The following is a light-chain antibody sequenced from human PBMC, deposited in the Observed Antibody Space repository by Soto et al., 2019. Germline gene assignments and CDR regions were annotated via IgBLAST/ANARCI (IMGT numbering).Light chain of an antibody. V-gene: IGKV1-33*01. CDR1: QDIRKY. J-gene: IGKJ5*01. Sequence: IQMTQSPSSLSASVGDRVTITCQATQDIRKYLNWYQQKPGKAPKLLIYDASSLETGVPSRVSGSGSGTDFTLTISSLQPEDFATDSCQQYDNLPLIFGQGTRLDI. CDR2: DAS. CDR3: QQYDNLPLI.